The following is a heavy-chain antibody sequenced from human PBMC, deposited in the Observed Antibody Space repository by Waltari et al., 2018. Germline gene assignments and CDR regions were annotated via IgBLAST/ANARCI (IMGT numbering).Heavy chain of an antibody. CDR3: ARGRFGCLDY. V-gene: IGHV4-34*01. CDR2: INHSGST. J-gene: IGHJ4*02. D-gene: IGHD3-16*01. Sequence: QVQLQQRGAGLLKPSETLSLTCAVYGGSYSGYYWRSIRQPLGTGREWIGEINHSGSTNYNPSLNSRVTISADTSKHQFSLKLSSVTAADTAVYYCARGRFGCLDYWGQGTLVTVSS. CDR1: GGSYSGYY.